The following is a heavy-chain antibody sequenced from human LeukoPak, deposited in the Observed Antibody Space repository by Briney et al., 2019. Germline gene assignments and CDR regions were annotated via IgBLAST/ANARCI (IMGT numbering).Heavy chain of an antibody. CDR2: INPSGGST. V-gene: IGHV1-46*01. Sequence: ASVKVSCKASGYTFTSYYMHWVRQAPGQGLEWMGIINPSGGSTSYAQKFQGRVTMTRDMSTSTVYMELSSLRSEDTAVYYCARDRGDYEDDYWGQGTLVTVSS. J-gene: IGHJ4*02. D-gene: IGHD4-17*01. CDR3: ARDRGDYEDDY. CDR1: GYTFTSYY.